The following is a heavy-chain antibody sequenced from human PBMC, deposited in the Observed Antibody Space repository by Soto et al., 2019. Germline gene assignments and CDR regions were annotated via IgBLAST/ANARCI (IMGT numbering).Heavy chain of an antibody. J-gene: IGHJ4*02. CDR3: ARSIVATPFDY. CDR2: IYYSGST. D-gene: IGHD5-12*01. CDR1: GGSISSYY. Sequence: QVQLQESGPGLVKPSETLSLTCTVSGGSISSYYWSWIRQPPGKGLEWIGYIYYSGSTNYNPSLKSRVTISVDTSKNQFSLKLSSVTAADTAVYYCARSIVATPFDYWGQGPLVTVSS. V-gene: IGHV4-59*08.